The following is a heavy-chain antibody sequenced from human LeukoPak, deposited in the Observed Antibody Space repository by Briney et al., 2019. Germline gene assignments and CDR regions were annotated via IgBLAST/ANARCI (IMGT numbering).Heavy chain of an antibody. CDR2: VHNTGST. D-gene: IGHD2-15*01. J-gene: IGHJ2*01. Sequence: SETLSLTCTVSGDSISNFYWSWMRQPAGKGLEWIGRVHNTGSTRYNPSLRTRITMSVDTSKTQVSLNLTSVTAADTAVYYCARYYCGGGSCRYFDLWGRGTLVTVSS. CDR3: ARYYCGGGSCRYFDL. V-gene: IGHV4-4*07. CDR1: GDSISNFY.